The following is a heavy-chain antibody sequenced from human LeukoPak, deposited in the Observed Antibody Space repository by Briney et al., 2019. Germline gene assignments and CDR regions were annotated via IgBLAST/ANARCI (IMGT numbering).Heavy chain of an antibody. CDR1: GFTLSRYW. CDR3: ARVFWGSSGYYFEY. CDR2: RSHDGSEK. D-gene: IGHD3-22*01. J-gene: IGHJ4*02. V-gene: IGHV3-7*04. Sequence: GGSLRLSCAASGFTLSRYWMSWVRQAPGKGLEWVASRSHDGSEKYYADSVKGRFTISGDNAKNSLYLQMNSLRAEDTAVYYCARVFWGSSGYYFEYWGQGTLVTVSS.